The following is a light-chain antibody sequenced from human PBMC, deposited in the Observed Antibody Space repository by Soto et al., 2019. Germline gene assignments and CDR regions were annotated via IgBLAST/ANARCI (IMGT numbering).Light chain of an antibody. CDR3: CSYAGSSTPYV. Sequence: QSALTQPASVSGSPGRPITIPSTGTSSDVGSYNLVSWYQQHPGKAPKPMIYEGSKRPSGVSNRFSVSKSGNTASLTISGLQAEDEADYYCCSYAGSSTPYVFGTGTKLTVL. J-gene: IGLJ1*01. V-gene: IGLV2-23*01. CDR1: SSDVGSYNL. CDR2: EGS.